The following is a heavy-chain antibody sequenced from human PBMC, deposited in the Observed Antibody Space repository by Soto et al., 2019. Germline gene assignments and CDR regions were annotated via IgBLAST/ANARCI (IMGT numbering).Heavy chain of an antibody. J-gene: IGHJ3*02. V-gene: IGHV1-18*04. CDR2: ISAYNGNT. CDR1: GYTFTSYG. Sequence: ASVKVSCKASGYTFTSYGISWVRQAPGQGLEWMGWISAYNGNTNYAQKLQGRVTMTTDTSTSTAYMELRSLRSDDTAVYYCARDTDYYDSSGQPSGYDAFDIWGQGTMLTVSS. D-gene: IGHD3-22*01. CDR3: ARDTDYYDSSGQPSGYDAFDI.